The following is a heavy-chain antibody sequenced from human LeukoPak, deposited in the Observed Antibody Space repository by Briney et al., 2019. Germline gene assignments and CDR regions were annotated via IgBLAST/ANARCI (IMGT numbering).Heavy chain of an antibody. CDR1: GFTFGNVY. CDR3: TRNGWWGDFDY. Sequence: PGGSLRLSCAASGFTFGNVYMSWVRQAPGKGLEWVGRIRRKTDGATPDYAAPVKGRFTISRDDSTNMLFLQMNSVTPEDTALYFCTRNGWWGDFDYWDQGMLATVSS. D-gene: IGHD2-15*01. CDR2: IRRKTDGATP. J-gene: IGHJ4*02. V-gene: IGHV3-15*01.